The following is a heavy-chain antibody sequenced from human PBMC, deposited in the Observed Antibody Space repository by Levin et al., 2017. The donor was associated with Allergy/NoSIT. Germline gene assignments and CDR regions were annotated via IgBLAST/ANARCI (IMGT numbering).Heavy chain of an antibody. CDR2: INADGTSM. CDR1: GFTFSGYS. V-gene: IGHV3-74*01. Sequence: GESLKISCVASGFTFSGYSMNWVRQAPGKGLVWVSQINADGTSMTYADFVKGRFTISRDNAKNTLYLQMTSLRDDDTAVYYCARAELNWGQGTLVTVSS. J-gene: IGHJ4*02. CDR3: ARAELN. D-gene: IGHD1-14*01.